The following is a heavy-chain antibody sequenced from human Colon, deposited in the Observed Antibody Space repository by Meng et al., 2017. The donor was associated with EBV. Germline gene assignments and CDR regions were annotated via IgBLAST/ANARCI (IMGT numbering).Heavy chain of an antibody. CDR3: ARVGAYCGGDCYHPR. CDR2: VYHTGSS. Sequence: QVQLQESGQVQVKPSLTLYVTCVGSGGCISSSHWGSWVRQPPGTGLVLIGEVYHTGSSKYNPSIKSLLTISVDKSKNQFSLNLTSVTAADTAVYYCARVGAYCGGDCYHPRWGQGTLVTVSS. D-gene: IGHD2-21*02. J-gene: IGHJ4*02. V-gene: IGHV4-4*02. CDR1: GGCISSSHW.